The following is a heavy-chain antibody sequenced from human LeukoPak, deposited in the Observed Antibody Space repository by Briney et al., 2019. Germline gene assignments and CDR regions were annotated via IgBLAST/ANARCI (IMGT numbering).Heavy chain of an antibody. CDR1: GFTFSSYD. J-gene: IGHJ4*02. Sequence: GGSLRLSCAASGFTFSSYDMHWVRQAPGKGLEWVSAIGTAGDTYYPGSVKGRFTISRENAKNSLYLQMNRLRPEDAAVYYCAKAPVTTCRGAFCYPFDYWGLGTLVTVSS. V-gene: IGHV3-13*01. CDR3: AKAPVTTCRGAFCYPFDY. CDR2: IGTAGDT. D-gene: IGHD2-15*01.